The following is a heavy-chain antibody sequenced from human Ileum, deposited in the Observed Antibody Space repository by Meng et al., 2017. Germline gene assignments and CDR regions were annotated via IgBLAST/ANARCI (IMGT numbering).Heavy chain of an antibody. CDR2: IYYSGTT. V-gene: IGHV4-39*01. Sequence: QLQLQESGPGLVKPSETLSLTCTISVGPISSSRYFWGWIRQPPGKAVEWIGSIYYSGTTFYNPSLSSRVTTSVDTSKNQVSLKLTSVTAADTAVYYCARGYFDSTICYNVGWFDPWGQGTLVTVSS. D-gene: IGHD2-2*02. CDR1: VGPISSSRYF. J-gene: IGHJ5*02. CDR3: ARGYFDSTICYNVGWFDP.